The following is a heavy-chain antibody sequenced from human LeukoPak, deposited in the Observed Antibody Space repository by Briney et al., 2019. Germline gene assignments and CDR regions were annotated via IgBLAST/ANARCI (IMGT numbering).Heavy chain of an antibody. CDR2: IYHSGST. CDR3: AREEEYSGYES. CDR1: GGSISSGGYS. Sequence: NPSETLSLTCTVSGGSISSGGYSWSWIRQPPGKGLEWIGYIYHSGSTYYNPSLKSRVTISVDRSKNQFSLKLSSVTAADTAVYYCAREEEYSGYESWGQGTLVTVSS. V-gene: IGHV4-30-2*01. J-gene: IGHJ5*02. D-gene: IGHD5-12*01.